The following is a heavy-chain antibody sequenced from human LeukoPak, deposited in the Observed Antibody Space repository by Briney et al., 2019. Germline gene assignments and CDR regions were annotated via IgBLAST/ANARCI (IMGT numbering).Heavy chain of an antibody. J-gene: IGHJ3*02. D-gene: IGHD5-24*01. CDR1: GFTFSNYT. CDR3: ARGGMATIGDAFDI. CDR2: ISDSGIST. Sequence: GGSLRLSCAASGFTFSNYTMSWVRQAPGKGLEWVSAISDSGISTYYADSVKGRFTISRDNAKNSLYLQMNSLRAEDTAVYYCARGGMATIGDAFDIWGQGTMVTVSS. V-gene: IGHV3-23*01.